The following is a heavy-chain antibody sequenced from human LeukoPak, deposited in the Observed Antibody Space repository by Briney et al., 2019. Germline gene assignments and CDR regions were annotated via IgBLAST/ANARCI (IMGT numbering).Heavy chain of an antibody. CDR3: ARDSCSSTSCYSQYYYYGMDV. D-gene: IGHD2-2*01. V-gene: IGHV3-48*01. CDR2: ISSSSSTL. CDR1: GFTFSSYS. Sequence: GGSLRLSCAASGFTFSSYSMNWVRQAPGKGLEWVSYISSSSSTLYYADSVKGRFTISRDNAKNSLYLQMNSLRAEDTAVYYCARDSCSSTSCYSQYYYYGMDVWGQGTTVTVSS. J-gene: IGHJ6*02.